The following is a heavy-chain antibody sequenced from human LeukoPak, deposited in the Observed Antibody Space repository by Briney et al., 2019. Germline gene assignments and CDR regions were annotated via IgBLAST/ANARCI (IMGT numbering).Heavy chain of an antibody. CDR2: INPNSGGT. V-gene: IGHV1-2*06. D-gene: IGHD1-26*01. J-gene: IGHJ4*02. CDR3: ARPGPLRGIGMLVNDY. CDR1: GYTFTGYY. Sequence: ASVKVSCKASGYTFTGYYMHWVRQAPGQGLEWMGRINPNSGGTNYAQKFQGRVTMTRDTSVSTAYMELSRLRSDDTAVYYCARPGPLRGIGMLVNDYWGQGTLVTVSS.